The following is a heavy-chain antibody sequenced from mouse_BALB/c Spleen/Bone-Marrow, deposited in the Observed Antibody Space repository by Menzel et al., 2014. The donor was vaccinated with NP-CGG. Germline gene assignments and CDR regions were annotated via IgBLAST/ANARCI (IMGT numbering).Heavy chain of an antibody. V-gene: IGHV1-7*01. D-gene: IGHD2-4*01. CDR3: ARDDYAY. Sequence: QVQLQQSGAELAKPGASVKMSCKASGYTFTSYWMHWVKQRPGQGLEWIGYIYPSTGYTEHNQKFKDKAIMTADKSSSTAYMQLSSLTSEDSAVYFWARDDYAYWGQGTLVTVSA. J-gene: IGHJ3*01. CDR2: IYPSTGYT. CDR1: GYTFTSYW.